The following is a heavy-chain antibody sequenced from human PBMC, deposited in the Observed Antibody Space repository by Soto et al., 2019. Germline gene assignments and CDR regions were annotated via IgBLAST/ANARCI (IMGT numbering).Heavy chain of an antibody. CDR3: AKDQASGQGSFDS. Sequence: VKLVESGGGVVQPGGSLRLSCAASGFPFNIYGMHWVRQAPDKGLEWVALISYVGSNQYYADSVKGRFTISRDNSKNTLFLQMNSLRADDTAVYYCAKDQASGQGSFDSWGQGTLVTVSS. CDR2: ISYVGSNQ. V-gene: IGHV3-30*18. J-gene: IGHJ4*02. CDR1: GFPFNIYG.